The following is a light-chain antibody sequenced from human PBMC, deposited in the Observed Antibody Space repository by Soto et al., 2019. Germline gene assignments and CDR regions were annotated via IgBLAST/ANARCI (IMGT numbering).Light chain of an antibody. CDR1: SCDVGGSNS. CDR2: DVN. V-gene: IGLV2-14*01. CDR3: SSYTSVSTLV. J-gene: IGLJ3*02. Sequence: QSVLTQPASVSGSPGQSITISCTGTSCDVGGSNSVSWYQHHPGKAPKLMIYDVNNRPSGVSNRFSGSKSGNTASLTISGLQPDDEADYYCSSYTSVSTLVFGGGTKLTVL.